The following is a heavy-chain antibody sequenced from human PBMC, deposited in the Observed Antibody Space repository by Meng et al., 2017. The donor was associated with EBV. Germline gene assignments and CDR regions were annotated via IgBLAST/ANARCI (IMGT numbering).Heavy chain of an antibody. D-gene: IGHD3-10*01. Sequence: QVGLLQSGAEVKKPGSTVKFSCRTSGGTFRSEAVSWVRQAHGQGLEWMGGLIPMVGAPHYAQKFQGRVTIIADESTSTHSMELNSLRSEDTAMYYCASESGRGFTPDYWGQGTLVTVSS. CDR3: ASESGRGFTPDY. CDR1: GGTFRSEA. V-gene: IGHV1-69*01. CDR2: LIPMVGAP. J-gene: IGHJ4*02.